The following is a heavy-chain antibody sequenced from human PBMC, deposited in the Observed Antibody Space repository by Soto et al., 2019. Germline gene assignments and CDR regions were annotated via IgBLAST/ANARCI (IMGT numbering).Heavy chain of an antibody. Sequence: ESGGGLVKPGGSLRLSCAASGFIFATHTINWVRQAPGKGLEWVSSITGSGIYTRYADSVKGRFTTSRDNAKASLYLQMNSLGAEDTAVYYCVTEGISNYNEYFDYWGQGTLVTVAS. J-gene: IGHJ4*02. CDR2: ITGSGIYT. D-gene: IGHD4-4*01. V-gene: IGHV3-21*01. CDR1: GFIFATHT. CDR3: VTEGISNYNEYFDY.